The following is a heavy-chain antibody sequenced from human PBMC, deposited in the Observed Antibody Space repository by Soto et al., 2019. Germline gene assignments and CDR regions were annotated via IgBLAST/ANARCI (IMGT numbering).Heavy chain of an antibody. CDR1: GFTFSDYY. Sequence: QVQLVESGGGLVKPGGSLRLSCAASGFTFSDYYMSWIRQAPGKGLEWVSYISSSSSYTNYADSVKGRFTISRDNAKNSLYLQMNSLRAEDTAVYYGARHLAGIGWRVLDYWGQGTLVTVSS. D-gene: IGHD6-19*01. CDR3: ARHLAGIGWRVLDY. J-gene: IGHJ4*02. V-gene: IGHV3-11*05. CDR2: ISSSSSYT.